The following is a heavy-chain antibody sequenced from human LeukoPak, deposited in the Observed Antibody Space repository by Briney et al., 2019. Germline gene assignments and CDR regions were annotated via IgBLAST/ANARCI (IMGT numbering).Heavy chain of an antibody. D-gene: IGHD6-13*01. V-gene: IGHV1-18*04. CDR2: ISAYNGNT. CDR3: ARDQSLVAYSSTWFDY. Sequence: ASVKASCKASGYTFTDYYIHWVRQAPGQGLEWMGWISAYNGNTDYAQNLQGRVTMTTDTLTSTAYMELRSLRSDDTAVYYCARDQSLVAYSSTWFDYWGQGTPVTVSS. J-gene: IGHJ4*02. CDR1: GYTFTDYY.